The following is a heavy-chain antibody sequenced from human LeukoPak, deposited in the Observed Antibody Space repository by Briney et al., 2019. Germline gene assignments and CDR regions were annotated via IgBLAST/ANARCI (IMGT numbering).Heavy chain of an antibody. CDR3: ARHQSLYGGNSGRIYFDY. V-gene: IGHV1-69*04. J-gene: IGHJ4*02. D-gene: IGHD4-23*01. CDR1: GGTFSSYA. Sequence: PSVTLSCKASGGTFSSYAISWVRQAPGQGLEWMGRIIPILGIANYAQKFQGRVTITANKSTSTAYMEQSSLRSEDTAVYYCARHQSLYGGNSGRIYFDYWGQGTLAAVSS. CDR2: IIPILGIA.